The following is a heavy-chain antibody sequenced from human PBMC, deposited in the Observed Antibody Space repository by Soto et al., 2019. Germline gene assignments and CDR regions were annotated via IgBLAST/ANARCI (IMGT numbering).Heavy chain of an antibody. CDR2: IHQDGNEK. CDR1: RFTFSTSW. CDR3: AGGNALDV. V-gene: IGHV3-7*01. J-gene: IGHJ6*02. Sequence: EVQLVESGGGLVQPGGSLRLSCAASRFTFSTSWMTWVRLTPGKGLEWVANIHQDGNEKYYMDSVKGRFTISRDNAKNSLYLQMTSLRAEDTAVYYCAGGNALDVWGQGTTVTVSS.